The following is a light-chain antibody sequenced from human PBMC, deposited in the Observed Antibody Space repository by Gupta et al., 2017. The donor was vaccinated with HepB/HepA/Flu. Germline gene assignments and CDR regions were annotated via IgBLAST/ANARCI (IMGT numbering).Light chain of an antibody. V-gene: IGLV1-44*01. CDR2: NSD. Sequence: QSVLPPPPSPSGTPGHRVTISCSGGSSNIGSNSVNWYQQLPGTAPKLLIYNSDQRPSGVPDRFSGSKSGTSAYLDISGHQSEDEADYYCAAGDDSLNGWVFGGGTKLTVL. CDR1: SSNIGSNS. CDR3: AAGDDSLNGWV. J-gene: IGLJ3*02.